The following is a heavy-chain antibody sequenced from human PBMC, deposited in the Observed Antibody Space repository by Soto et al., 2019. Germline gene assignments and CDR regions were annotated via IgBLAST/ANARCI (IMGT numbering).Heavy chain of an antibody. CDR1: GFTFSSYG. D-gene: IGHD4-17*01. CDR2: ISYDGSNK. V-gene: IGHV3-30*18. Sequence: QVQLVESGGGVVQPGRSLRLSCAASGFTFSSYGMHWVRQAPGKGLEWVAVISYDGSNKYYADSVKGRFTISRDNSKNTLYLQMNRVRAEDTAVYYCAKDDDGNYYYYGMDAGGQGTTVTVSS. CDR3: AKDDDGNYYYYGMDA. J-gene: IGHJ6*02.